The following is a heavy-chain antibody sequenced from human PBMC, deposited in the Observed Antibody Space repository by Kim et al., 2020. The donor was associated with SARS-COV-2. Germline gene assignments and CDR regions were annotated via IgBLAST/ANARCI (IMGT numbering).Heavy chain of an antibody. J-gene: IGHJ4*02. Sequence: YADSVKGPFTISRDNATSTLYLQMNSRSAEDTAVYYCASPRYTGTYYYFDYWGQGTLVTVSS. V-gene: IGHV3-74*01. D-gene: IGHD1-26*01. CDR3: ASPRYTGTYYYFDY.